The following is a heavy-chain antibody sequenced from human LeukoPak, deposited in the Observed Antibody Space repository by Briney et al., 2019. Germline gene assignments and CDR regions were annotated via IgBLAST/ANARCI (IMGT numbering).Heavy chain of an antibody. CDR2: IYFSGRT. CDR1: GGSISSSYY. Sequence: PSGTLSLTCAVSGGSISSSYYWSWLRQSPGKGLEWIGHIYFSGRTTYNPSLGSRLTISADTSTSQLSLKLSSVTAADTAVYYCARHKPTGSYPLELWGQGTLVTVSS. D-gene: IGHD3-10*01. J-gene: IGHJ4*02. CDR3: ARHKPTGSYPLEL. V-gene: IGHV4-59*08.